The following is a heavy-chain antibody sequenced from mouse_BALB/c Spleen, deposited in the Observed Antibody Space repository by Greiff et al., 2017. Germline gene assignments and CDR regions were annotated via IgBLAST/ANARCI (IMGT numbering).Heavy chain of an antibody. J-gene: IGHJ4*01. CDR1: GFTFSSYT. CDR3: ARDGYGNYGFYAMDY. D-gene: IGHD2-10*02. V-gene: IGHV5-12-2*01. CDR2: ISNGGGST. Sequence: EVQVVESGGGLVQPGGSLKLSCAASGFTFSSYTMSWVRQTPEKRLEWVAYISNGGGSTYYPDTVKGRFTISRDNAKNTLYLQMSSLKSEDTAMYYCARDGYGNYGFYAMDYWGQGTSVTVSS.